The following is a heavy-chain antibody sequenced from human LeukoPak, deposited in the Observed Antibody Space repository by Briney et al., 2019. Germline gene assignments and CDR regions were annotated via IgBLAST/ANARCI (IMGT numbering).Heavy chain of an antibody. V-gene: IGHV3-30*02. CDR1: GFTFSSYG. D-gene: IGHD3-22*01. CDR2: IRYDGSNK. CDR3: ARGRYDSRIFDY. Sequence: GGSLRLSCAASGFTFSSYGMHWVRQAPGKGLEWVAFIRYDGSNKYYADSVKGRFTISRDNSKNTLHLQMNSLRAEDTAVYYCARGRYDSRIFDYWGQGTLVTVSS. J-gene: IGHJ4*02.